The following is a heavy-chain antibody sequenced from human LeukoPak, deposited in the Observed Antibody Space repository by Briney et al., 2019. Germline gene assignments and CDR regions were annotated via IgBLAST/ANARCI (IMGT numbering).Heavy chain of an antibody. CDR3: AGAWSY. J-gene: IGHJ4*02. CDR1: RFTFSSYW. V-gene: IGHV3-74*01. Sequence: GGSLRLSCVASRFTFSSYWMHWVRQAPGKGLVWVSYISPDGSTTRYADSVKGRFTISRDNAKNTLYLQMNSLRVEDTAVYFCAGAWSYWGQGALVTVSS. D-gene: IGHD1-1*01. CDR2: ISPDGSTT.